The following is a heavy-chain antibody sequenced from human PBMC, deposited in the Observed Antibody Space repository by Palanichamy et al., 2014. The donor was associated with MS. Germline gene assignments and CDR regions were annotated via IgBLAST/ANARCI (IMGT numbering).Heavy chain of an antibody. Sequence: LQLQESGPRTGEAFGDPVPHLHCLWWLPQQLLLGAGIRQPPGKGLEWIGTMCYSGSTHYNPSLKSRVTISADTSKKQLSLKLNSVTAADTAVYYCAGDYGAGTLGDYWGQGTLVTVSS. V-gene: IGHV4-39*01. D-gene: IGHD3-10*01. CDR2: MCYSGST. J-gene: IGHJ4*02. CDR3: AGDYGAGTLGDY. CDR1: WLPQQLLL.